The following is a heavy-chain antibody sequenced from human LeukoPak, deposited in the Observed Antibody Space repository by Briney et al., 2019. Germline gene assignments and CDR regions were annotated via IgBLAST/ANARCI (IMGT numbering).Heavy chain of an antibody. V-gene: IGHV3-23*01. J-gene: IGHJ4*02. CDR3: AKDHTYYDYVWGSYP. Sequence: GGSLRLSCAASGFTFSSYAVSWVRQAPGKGLEWVSAISGSGGSAYYADSVKGRFTISRDNSKNTLYLQISRLRAEDRAVYYCAKDHTYYDYVWGSYPGGQGTLVTVSS. CDR1: GFTFSSYA. CDR2: ISGSGGSA. D-gene: IGHD3-16*02.